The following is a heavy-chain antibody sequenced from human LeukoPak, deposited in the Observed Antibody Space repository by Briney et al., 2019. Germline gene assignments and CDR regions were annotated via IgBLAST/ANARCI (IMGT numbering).Heavy chain of an antibody. CDR1: GFSLSTSGVG. Sequence: ASGPTLVKPTQTLTLTCTFSGFSLSTSGVGVGWIRQPPGKALEWLALLYWNDDKRYSPSLKSRLTITKVTSKNQVVLTMTNMDPVDTATYYCAHCRDWDADYVSWYFDLWGRGTLVTVSS. CDR3: AHCRDWDADYVSWYFDL. J-gene: IGHJ2*01. D-gene: IGHD4-17*01. CDR2: LYWNDDK. V-gene: IGHV2-5*01.